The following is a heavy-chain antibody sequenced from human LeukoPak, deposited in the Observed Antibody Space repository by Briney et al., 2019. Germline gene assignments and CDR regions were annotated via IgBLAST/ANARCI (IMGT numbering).Heavy chain of an antibody. CDR3: ARRADRWFGELLDDY. J-gene: IGHJ4*02. D-gene: IGHD3-10*01. Sequence: MSSGTLSLTCSVSGGSISNSNYYWGWIRQPPGKGLEWIGSIYYSGSTYYSPSLKSRVTISVDTSKSQFSLRLTSVTAADTAVYYCARRADRWFGELLDDYWGQGTLVTVSS. CDR2: IYYSGST. V-gene: IGHV4-39*07. CDR1: GGSISNSNYY.